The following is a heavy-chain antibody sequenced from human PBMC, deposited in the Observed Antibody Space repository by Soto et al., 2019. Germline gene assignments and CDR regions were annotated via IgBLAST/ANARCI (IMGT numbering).Heavy chain of an antibody. V-gene: IGHV4-31*03. CDR1: GGSISSGGYY. CDR3: ARVPPGSGTYFNYYYVMDV. D-gene: IGHD3-10*01. CDR2: IYYSGST. Sequence: PSETLSLTCTVSGGSISSGGYYWSWIRQHPGKGLEWIGYIYYSGSTNYNPSLKSRVTISVDTSKNQFSLKLRSVTAADTAVYYCARVPPGSGTYFNYYYVMDVWGQGTTVTVSS. J-gene: IGHJ6*02.